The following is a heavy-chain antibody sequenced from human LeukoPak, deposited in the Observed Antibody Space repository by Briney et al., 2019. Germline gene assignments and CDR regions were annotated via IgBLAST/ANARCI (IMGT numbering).Heavy chain of an antibody. CDR3: ASSGSSSSGLSFYYYYYMDV. V-gene: IGHV1-69*05. CDR2: IIPIFGTA. CDR1: GGTFSSYG. D-gene: IGHD6-6*01. J-gene: IGHJ6*03. Sequence: ASVKVSCKASGGTFSSYGISWVRQAPGQGLEWMGGIIPIFGTANYAQTFQGRVTITTDESTSTAYMELSSLRSADTAVYYCASSGSSSSGLSFYYYYYMDVWGKGTTVTLSS.